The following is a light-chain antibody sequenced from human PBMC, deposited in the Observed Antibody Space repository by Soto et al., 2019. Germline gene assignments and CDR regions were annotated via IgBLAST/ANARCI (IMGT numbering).Light chain of an antibody. V-gene: IGLV2-23*01. Sequence: QSVLTQPGSVSASPGQSITIPCTGTSSDVGSYNLVSWFQQHPGKVPKLLIYEGTKRPSGLSDRFSGSKSGTTASLTISGLQAEDEAHYYCYSYAGENLYVFGTGTKVTAL. CDR1: SSDVGSYNL. J-gene: IGLJ1*01. CDR2: EGT. CDR3: YSYAGENLYV.